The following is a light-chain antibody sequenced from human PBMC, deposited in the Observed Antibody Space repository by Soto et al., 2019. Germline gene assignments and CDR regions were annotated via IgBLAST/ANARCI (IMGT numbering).Light chain of an antibody. CDR1: SSGVGGYNY. V-gene: IGLV2-14*01. CDR3: SSYTSSSTRV. Sequence: QSALTQPASVSGSPGQSITISCTGTSSGVGGYNYVSWYQQHPGKSPKLMIYDVSNRPSGVSNRFSGSKSGNTASLTISGLQAEYEADYYCSSYTSSSTRVFGGGTKLTVL. J-gene: IGLJ2*01. CDR2: DVS.